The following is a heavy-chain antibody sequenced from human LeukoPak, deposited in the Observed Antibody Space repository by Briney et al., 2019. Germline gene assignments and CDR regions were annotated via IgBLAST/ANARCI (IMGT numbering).Heavy chain of an antibody. V-gene: IGHV3-30*02. CDR3: AKDLSSGWSFYS. J-gene: IGHJ4*02. Sequence: PGGSLRLSCAASGFIFRNHGMHWGRQAPGKGLEWVPFIWYDGSEKYYADSVRGRFTISRDNSKNTVNLQMNSLRTEDTALYYCAKDLSSGWSFYSWGQGTLVTVSS. CDR2: IWYDGSEK. CDR1: GFIFRNHG. D-gene: IGHD3-22*01.